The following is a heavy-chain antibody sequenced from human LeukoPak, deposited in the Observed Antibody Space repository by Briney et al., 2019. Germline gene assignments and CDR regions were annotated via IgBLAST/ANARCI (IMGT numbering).Heavy chain of an antibody. CDR3: AKDYAGGWPKRGMDV. V-gene: IGHV3-23*01. D-gene: IGHD3-16*01. Sequence: GGTLRLSCTASGFTFNTYAMSWVRQAPGKGLEWVSGIGATYETTYYADSVRGRFTISRDNSKNTVYLQMNSLRAEDTAVYYCAKDYAGGWPKRGMDVWGKGATVTVSS. CDR2: IGATYETT. CDR1: GFTFNTYA. J-gene: IGHJ6*03.